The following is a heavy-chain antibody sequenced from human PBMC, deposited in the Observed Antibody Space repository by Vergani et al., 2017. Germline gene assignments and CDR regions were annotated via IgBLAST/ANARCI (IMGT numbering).Heavy chain of an antibody. CDR1: GGSISSGDYY. D-gene: IGHD6-13*01. Sequence: QVQLQESGPGLVKPSQTLSPTCTVSGGSISSGDYYLSWIRQPPGKGLEWIGYIYYSGSTYYHPSLKSRVTISVDTSKNQFSLKLSSVTAADTAVYYCARVPGYSSSWYDYWGQGTLVTVSS. CDR2: IYYSGST. J-gene: IGHJ4*02. CDR3: ARVPGYSSSWYDY. V-gene: IGHV4-30-4*08.